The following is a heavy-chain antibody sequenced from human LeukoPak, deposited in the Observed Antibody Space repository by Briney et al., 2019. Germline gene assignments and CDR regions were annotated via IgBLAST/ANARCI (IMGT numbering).Heavy chain of an antibody. Sequence: ASVKVSCKASGGTFSSYAISWVRQAPGQGLEWMGGIIPIFGTANYAQKFQGRVTITTDESTSTAYMELSSLRSEDTAVYYCARGKMYDSSGYYPHWGQGILVTVSS. D-gene: IGHD3-22*01. CDR3: ARGKMYDSSGYYPH. V-gene: IGHV1-69*05. J-gene: IGHJ4*02. CDR1: GGTFSSYA. CDR2: IIPIFGTA.